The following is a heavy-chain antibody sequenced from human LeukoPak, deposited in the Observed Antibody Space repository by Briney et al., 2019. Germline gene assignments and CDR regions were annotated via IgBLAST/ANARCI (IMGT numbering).Heavy chain of an antibody. CDR3: AKSRITMIVVVQQQWGAFDY. CDR2: ISGSGGST. V-gene: IGHV3-23*01. J-gene: IGHJ4*02. D-gene: IGHD3-22*01. Sequence: GGSLRLSCAASGFTFSSYAMSWVRQAPGKGLEWVSAISGSGGSTYYADSVKGRFTISRDNSKNTLYLQMNSLRAEDTAVYYCAKSRITMIVVVQQQWGAFDYWGQGTLVTVSS. CDR1: GFTFSSYA.